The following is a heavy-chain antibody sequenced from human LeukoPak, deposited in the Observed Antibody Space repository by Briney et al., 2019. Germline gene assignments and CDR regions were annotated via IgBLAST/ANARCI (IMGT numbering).Heavy chain of an antibody. CDR1: GFTFSSYA. CDR3: VPLNWNPPGDFDR. Sequence: PGGSLRLSCAASGFTFSSYAMSWVRQAPGKGLEWVSSISSSSSYIYYADSVKGRFTISRDNAKNSLYLQMNSLRAEDTAVYYCVPLNWNPPGDFDRWGQGTLVTVSS. CDR2: ISSSSSYI. D-gene: IGHD1-20*01. J-gene: IGHJ4*02. V-gene: IGHV3-21*01.